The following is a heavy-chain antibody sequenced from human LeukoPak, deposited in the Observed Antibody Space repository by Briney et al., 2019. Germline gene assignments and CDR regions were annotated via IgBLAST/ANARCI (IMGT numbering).Heavy chain of an antibody. CDR2: IIPIFGTA. CDR1: GYTFTGYY. Sequence: ASVKVSCKASGYTFTGYYMHWVRRAPGQGLEWMGGIIPIFGTANYAQKFQGRVTITADKSTSTAYMELSSLRSEDTAVYYCARVKDTAMDYYYYYYMDVWGKGTTVTVSS. J-gene: IGHJ6*03. V-gene: IGHV1-69*06. CDR3: ARVKDTAMDYYYYYYMDV. D-gene: IGHD5-18*01.